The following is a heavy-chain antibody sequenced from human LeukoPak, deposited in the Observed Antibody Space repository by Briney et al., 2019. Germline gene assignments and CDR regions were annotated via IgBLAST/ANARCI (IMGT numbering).Heavy chain of an antibody. CDR1: GFTFTNNW. V-gene: IGHV5-51*01. CDR2: IYLGDSDV. J-gene: IGHJ4*02. CDR3: ARHPSFYSGWPLDY. Sequence: GESLKISCKGFGFTFTNNWIGWVRQKPGKGLEWMGIIYLGDSDVRYSPSFQGQVTISADKSTTTAYLQWSSLKASDTAMYCCARHPSFYSGWPLDYWGQGTLVTVSS. D-gene: IGHD6-19*01.